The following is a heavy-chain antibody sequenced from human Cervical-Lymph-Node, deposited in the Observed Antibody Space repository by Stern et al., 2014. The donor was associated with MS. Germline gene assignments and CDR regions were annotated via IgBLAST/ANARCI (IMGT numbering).Heavy chain of an antibody. Sequence: VQLVQSGAEVKKPGESLKISCEASGYLFDDYWIGWVRQMSGRGLELVAIIFPRDSNTRYSPSVQGQVTISADKSISTAYLQWRSLKAPPPAIYYGAKSPATPSGYDRFDYWGQGALVTVSS. J-gene: IGHJ4*02. CDR1: GYLFDDYW. CDR3: AKSPATPSGYDRFDY. CDR2: IFPRDSNT. D-gene: IGHD5-12*01. V-gene: IGHV5-51*03.